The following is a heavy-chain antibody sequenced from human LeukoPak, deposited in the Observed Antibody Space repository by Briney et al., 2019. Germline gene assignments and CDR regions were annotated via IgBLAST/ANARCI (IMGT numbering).Heavy chain of an antibody. D-gene: IGHD5/OR15-5a*01. Sequence: ASVKVSCKASGYTFNSYDITWVRQAPGQGLEWMAWISTYNGNTNYAQKVQGRVTMTTDTSTSTAYMELRSLRSDDTAVYYCAREGWVSVALDYWGQGTLVTVSS. CDR1: GYTFNSYD. CDR2: ISTYNGNT. CDR3: AREGWVSVALDY. V-gene: IGHV1-18*01. J-gene: IGHJ4*02.